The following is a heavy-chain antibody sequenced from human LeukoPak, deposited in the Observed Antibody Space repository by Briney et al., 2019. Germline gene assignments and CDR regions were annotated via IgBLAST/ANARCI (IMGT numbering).Heavy chain of an antibody. CDR3: ARGYGNYGY. J-gene: IGHJ4*02. CDR1: GFTFSSYW. V-gene: IGHV3-7*01. Sequence: GGSLRLSCAASGFTFSSYWMSWVRQAPGKGLEWVANIKQDGSEKNYVHSVKGRFTISRDNAKNSLYLQMNTLRVEDTAVYYCARGYGNYGYWGQGTLVTVSS. D-gene: IGHD4-17*01. CDR2: IKQDGSEK.